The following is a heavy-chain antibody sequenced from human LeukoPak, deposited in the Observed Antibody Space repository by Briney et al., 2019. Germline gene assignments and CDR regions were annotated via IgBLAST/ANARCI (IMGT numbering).Heavy chain of an antibody. V-gene: IGHV4-39*01. J-gene: IGHJ6*03. CDR3: TRRGDITETFYYYYYVDV. D-gene: IGHD3-3*01. CDR2: IYYSGST. Sequence: SETLSLTCTVSGGSISSSSYYWGWIRQPPGKGLEWIGSIYYSGSTYYNPSLKSRVTISVDTSKNQFSLKLSSVTAADTAGYYCTRRGDITETFYYYYYVDVGDKGTAVNISS. CDR1: GGSISSSSYY.